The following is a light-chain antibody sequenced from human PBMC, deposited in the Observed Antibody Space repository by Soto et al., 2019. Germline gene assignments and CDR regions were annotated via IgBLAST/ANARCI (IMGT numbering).Light chain of an antibody. CDR1: QSVNSIY. V-gene: IGKV3-20*01. CDR3: LQLGSSQLT. J-gene: IGKJ1*01. Sequence: VLTQSPGTLSLSPGERATLSCRASQSVNSIYLAWYQQKPGQPPRLLIYGASSRATGIPDRFSGSGSGTYFTLNISRLEPEDFAVYYCLQLGSSQLTFGQGTKVESK. CDR2: GAS.